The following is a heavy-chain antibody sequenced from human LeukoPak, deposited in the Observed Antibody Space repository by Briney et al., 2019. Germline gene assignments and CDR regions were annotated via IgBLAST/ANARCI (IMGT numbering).Heavy chain of an antibody. J-gene: IGHJ6*02. CDR2: ISAYNGNT. D-gene: IGHD6-19*01. CDR1: GYTFTSYG. CDR3: ARDRRDSSGWFDLKSYYYYYGMDV. V-gene: IGHV1-18*01. Sequence: ASVKVSCKASGYTFTSYGISWVRQAPGQGLEWMGWISAYNGNTNYAQKLQGRVTMTTDTSTSTAYMELRSLRSDDTAVYYCARDRRDSSGWFDLKSYYYYYGMDVWGQGTTVTVSS.